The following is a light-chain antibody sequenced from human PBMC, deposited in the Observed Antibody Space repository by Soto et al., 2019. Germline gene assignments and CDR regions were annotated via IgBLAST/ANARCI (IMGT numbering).Light chain of an antibody. CDR1: SSDVGHSNF. CDR2: EVS. V-gene: IGLV2-8*01. CDR3: NAQADNGKHV. Sequence: QSALTQPPSASGSPGQSVTISCTGSSSDVGHSNFVSWYQQHPGKGPKLIIYEVSKRPSGVPDRFSGSKSDNTASLSVSGLQDEDEADYFCNAQADNGKHVFGTGTKLTVL. J-gene: IGLJ1*01.